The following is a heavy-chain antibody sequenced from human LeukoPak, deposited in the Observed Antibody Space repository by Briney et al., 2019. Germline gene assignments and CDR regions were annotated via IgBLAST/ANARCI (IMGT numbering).Heavy chain of an antibody. D-gene: IGHD6-13*01. Sequence: GGSLRLSCAASGFTFSGFWMTWVRQAPGKGLEWVANIKPDGTEQYYVDSLKGRFTISRDNAKNSLYLQINSLRAEDTAVYYCTRTSVAAAGDYWGQGTLVTVSS. V-gene: IGHV3-7*04. CDR2: IKPDGTEQ. J-gene: IGHJ4*02. CDR3: TRTSVAAAGDY. CDR1: GFTFSGFW.